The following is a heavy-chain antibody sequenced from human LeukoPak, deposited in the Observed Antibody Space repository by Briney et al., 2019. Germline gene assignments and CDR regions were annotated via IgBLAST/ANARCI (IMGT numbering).Heavy chain of an antibody. J-gene: IGHJ4*02. CDR2: ISGSGGGT. CDR3: AKDEMPMYFDFWSGYYFDS. CDR1: GFIFDNYA. Sequence: GGSLRLSCAASGFIFDNYAMSWVRQAPGKGLEWVSIISGSGGGTFYADSVKGRFTISRDNSKNTLYLQMNSLRAEDTATYYCAKDEMPMYFDFWSGYYFDSWGQGALVTVSS. V-gene: IGHV3-23*01. D-gene: IGHD3-3*01.